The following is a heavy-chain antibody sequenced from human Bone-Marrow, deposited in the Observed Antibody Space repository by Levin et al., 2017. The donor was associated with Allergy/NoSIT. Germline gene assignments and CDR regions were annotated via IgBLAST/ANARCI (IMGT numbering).Heavy chain of an antibody. D-gene: IGHD3-3*01. CDR3: ARSNPYYDVMSGSYEGDMDV. CDR1: GFTFRNHG. Sequence: GGSLRLSCAASGFTFRNHGMNWVRQAPGKGLEWLSFIGSSSGFIYYADSVKGRFTISRDNAGNALYLQMSSLRAEDTATYYCARSNPYYDVMSGSYEGDMDVWGNGTTVTVSS. V-gene: IGHV3-21*04. J-gene: IGHJ6*03. CDR2: IGSSSGFI.